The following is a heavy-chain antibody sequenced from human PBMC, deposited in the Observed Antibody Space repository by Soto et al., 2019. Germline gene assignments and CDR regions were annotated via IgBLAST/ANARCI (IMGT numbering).Heavy chain of an antibody. V-gene: IGHV3-73*01. CDR1: GFTFSGSA. CDR2: IRSKANSYAT. J-gene: IGHJ4*02. CDR3: TLPSYSSSWYTGDY. Sequence: GGSLRLSCAASGFTFSGSAMHWVRQASGKGLEWVGRIRSKANSYATAYAASVKGRFTISRDDSTNTAYLQMNSLKTEDTAVYYCTLPSYSSSWYTGDYWGQGTLVTVSS. D-gene: IGHD6-13*01.